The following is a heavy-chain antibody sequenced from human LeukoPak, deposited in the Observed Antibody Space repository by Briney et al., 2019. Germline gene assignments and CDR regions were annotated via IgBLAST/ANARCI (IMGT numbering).Heavy chain of an antibody. CDR3: ARQSHWNFNFDY. Sequence: HPGGSLRLSCAASGFTFSRYGMHWVRQAPGKGLEWVANIKQDGSEKYYVDSVKGRFTISRDNAKNSLYLQMNSLRAEDTAVYYCARQSHWNFNFDYWGQGTLVTVSS. CDR2: IKQDGSEK. V-gene: IGHV3-7*01. D-gene: IGHD1-7*01. J-gene: IGHJ4*02. CDR1: GFTFSRYG.